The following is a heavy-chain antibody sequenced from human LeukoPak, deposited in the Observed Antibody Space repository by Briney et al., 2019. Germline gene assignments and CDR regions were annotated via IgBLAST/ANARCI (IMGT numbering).Heavy chain of an antibody. D-gene: IGHD1-1*01. V-gene: IGHV1-18*04. CDR1: GYIFTNYD. CDR3: TRATGGLSDY. CDR2: ISPYNGDT. Sequence: ASVKVSCKTSGYIFTNYDINWVRQPPGQGLEWMGWISPYNGDTKYAQKFQDRVTMSTDTSTSTTYMELRSLRSDDTAVYYCTRATGGLSDYWGQGTLVTVSS. J-gene: IGHJ4*02.